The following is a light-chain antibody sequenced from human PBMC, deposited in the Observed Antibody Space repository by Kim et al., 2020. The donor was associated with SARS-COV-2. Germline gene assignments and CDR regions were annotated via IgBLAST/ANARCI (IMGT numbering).Light chain of an antibody. CDR1: QNIDMA. CDR3: QQYKSLYS. CDR2: KAS. V-gene: IGKV1-5*03. J-gene: IGKJ2*01. Sequence: LSASVGDRVTITCRATQNIDMALAWYQQKPGKAPTLLIYKASSLERGVSSRFSGSGSGTEFTLTISSLQPDDFATYYCQQYKSLYSFGQGTKLEI.